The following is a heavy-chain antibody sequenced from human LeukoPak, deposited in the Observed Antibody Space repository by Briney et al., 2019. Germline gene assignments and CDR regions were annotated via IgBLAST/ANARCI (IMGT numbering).Heavy chain of an antibody. CDR2: IYYSGGT. J-gene: IGHJ3*02. D-gene: IGHD2-2*01. Sequence: SETLSLTCTVSGGSISSSSYYWGWIRQPPGKGLEWIGSIYYSGGTYYNPSLKSRVTISVDTFKNQFSLKLSSVTAADTAVYYCARRGLGYCSSTSCPDAFDIWGQGTMVTVSS. V-gene: IGHV4-39*01. CDR3: ARRGLGYCSSTSCPDAFDI. CDR1: GGSISSSSYY.